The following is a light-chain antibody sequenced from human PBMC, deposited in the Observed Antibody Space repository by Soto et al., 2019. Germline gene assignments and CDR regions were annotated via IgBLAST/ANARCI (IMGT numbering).Light chain of an antibody. V-gene: IGKV3-20*01. CDR3: QQYGSSPRT. Sequence: EIVLTQSPGTLSLSPGERATLSCRASQSVSNNYVAWYQQKPGQAPRLLIYGASSRATGTPDRFSCSGSGTDFTLTISRLEPEDFAVYYCQQYGSSPRTFGQGTEVDIK. CDR2: GAS. J-gene: IGKJ1*01. CDR1: QSVSNNY.